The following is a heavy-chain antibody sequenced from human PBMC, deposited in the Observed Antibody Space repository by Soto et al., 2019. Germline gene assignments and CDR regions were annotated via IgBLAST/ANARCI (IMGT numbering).Heavy chain of an antibody. D-gene: IGHD3-10*01. V-gene: IGHV3-30*03. Sequence: QVQLVESGGGVVQPGRSLRLSCAASGFPFTSYGMHWVREGPDKGLEWVAIISYDGSDKYYAESVKGRFTITRDNSKNPLYLQMNSLEPDETAWSYGGGGQYYFDYRGQGTLVIVSS. CDR1: GFPFTSYG. CDR3: GGGQYYFDY. CDR2: ISYDGSDK. J-gene: IGHJ4*02.